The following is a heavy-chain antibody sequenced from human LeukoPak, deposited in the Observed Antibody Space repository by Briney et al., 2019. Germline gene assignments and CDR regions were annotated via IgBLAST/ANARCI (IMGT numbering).Heavy chain of an antibody. CDR3: AKDLGYSQGHGFGH. CDR2: TSREGTNE. J-gene: IGHJ5*02. V-gene: IGHV3-30*18. Sequence: PGRSLRLSCAASGFTFSNFNMHWVRQAPGEGLEWVALTSREGTNEYYADSVKGRFTISRDNSKNSLYLQMNGLRVGDTAVYYCAKDLGYSQGHGFGHWGQGTPVTVSS. CDR1: GFTFSNFN. D-gene: IGHD5-18*01.